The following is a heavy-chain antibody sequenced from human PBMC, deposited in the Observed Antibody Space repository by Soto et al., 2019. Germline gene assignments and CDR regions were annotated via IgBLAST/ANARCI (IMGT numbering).Heavy chain of an antibody. J-gene: IGHJ5*02. CDR1: GFTFSSYA. Sequence: GGSLRLSCAASGFTFSSYAMHWVRQAPGKGLEWVAVISYDGSNKYYADSVKGRFTISRDNSKNTLYLQMNSLRAEDTAVYYCARAMVRGVIYNWFDPWGQGTLVTVSS. CDR2: ISYDGSNK. D-gene: IGHD3-10*01. CDR3: ARAMVRGVIYNWFDP. V-gene: IGHV3-30-3*01.